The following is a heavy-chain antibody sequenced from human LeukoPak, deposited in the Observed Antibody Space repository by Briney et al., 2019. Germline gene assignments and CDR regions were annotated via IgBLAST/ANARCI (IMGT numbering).Heavy chain of an antibody. Sequence: GESLKISCKGSGYSFTSYWIGWVRQMPGKGLEWMGSIYPGDSDTRYSPSFQGQVTISADKSISTAYLQWSSLKASDTAMYYCALAYGYDSSGSTFDYWGQGTLVTVSS. V-gene: IGHV5-51*01. CDR3: ALAYGYDSSGSTFDY. CDR1: GYSFTSYW. CDR2: IYPGDSDT. D-gene: IGHD3-22*01. J-gene: IGHJ4*02.